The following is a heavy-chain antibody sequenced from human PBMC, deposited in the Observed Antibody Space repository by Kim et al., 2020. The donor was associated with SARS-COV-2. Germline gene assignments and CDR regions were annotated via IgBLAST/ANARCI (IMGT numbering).Heavy chain of an antibody. CDR3: AREWNY. J-gene: IGHJ4*02. CDR2: IKEDGSEK. Sequence: GGSLRLSCVASGFTFSSSWMSWVRQAPGKGLEWVANIKEDGSEKYYVDSVKGRFTISRDNAKNSLYLQMNSLRAEDTAVYYCAREWNYWGQGTLATVSS. D-gene: IGHD5-12*01. V-gene: IGHV3-7*01. CDR1: GFTFSSSW.